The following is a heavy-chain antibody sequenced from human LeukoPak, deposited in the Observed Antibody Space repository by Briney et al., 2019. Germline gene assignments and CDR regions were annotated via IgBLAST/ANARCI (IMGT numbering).Heavy chain of an antibody. Sequence: GGSLRLSCAASGFTFSSYAMSWVRQAPGKGLEWVSGISGSGGSTYYADSVKGRFTISRDNSKNTLYLQMNSLRAEDTAVYYWAKDHTKVAFGEFNDYWCQTTLVSLYS. CDR2: ISGSGGST. D-gene: IGHD3-10*01. CDR3: AKDHTKVAFGEFNDY. CDR1: GFTFSSYA. V-gene: IGHV3-23*01. J-gene: IGHJ4*02.